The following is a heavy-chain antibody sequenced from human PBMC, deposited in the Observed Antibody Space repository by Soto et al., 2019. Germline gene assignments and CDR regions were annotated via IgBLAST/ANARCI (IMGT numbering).Heavy chain of an antibody. D-gene: IGHD3-10*01. Sequence: AASVKVSCKASGGPYNSFAISWVRQAPGQGLEWIGGIIPVFGTATYAQKFKGRVTTTAEESTSTAYMELGSLTSEDTAVYYCARFLGGAGSYYDGQNYNYYNGMDVWGQGTTVTVSS. CDR3: ARFLGGAGSYYDGQNYNYYNGMDV. CDR1: GGPYNSFA. CDR2: IIPVFGTA. J-gene: IGHJ6*02. V-gene: IGHV1-69*13.